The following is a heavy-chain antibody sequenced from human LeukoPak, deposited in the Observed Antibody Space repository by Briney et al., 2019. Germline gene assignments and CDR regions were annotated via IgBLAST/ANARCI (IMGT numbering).Heavy chain of an antibody. CDR3: AREATIFGVVIITYYFDY. CDR1: GGTFSSYA. D-gene: IGHD3-3*01. CDR2: IIPIFGTA. V-gene: IGHV1-69*05. Sequence: GSSVKVSCKASGGTFSSYAISWVRQAPGQGLEWMGRIIPIFGTANYAQKFQGRVTITTDESTSTAYMELSSLRSEDTAVYYCAREATIFGVVIITYYFDYCGQGTLVTVSS. J-gene: IGHJ4*02.